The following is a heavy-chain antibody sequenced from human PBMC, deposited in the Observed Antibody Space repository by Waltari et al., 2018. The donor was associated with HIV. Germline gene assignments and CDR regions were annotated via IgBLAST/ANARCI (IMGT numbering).Heavy chain of an antibody. CDR3: AKDTHYGSGAYGMDV. D-gene: IGHD3-10*01. J-gene: IGHJ6*02. CDR1: VFTFRSRR. CDR2: ISYDGSNK. V-gene: IGHV3-30*18. Sequence: QVQLVESGGGVVQPGRSLRRSCAAFVFTFRSRRMHWARQAPGKGLEWVAVISYDGSNKYYADSVKGRFTISRDNSKNTLYLQMNSLRAEDTAVYYCAKDTHYGSGAYGMDVWGQGTTVTVSS.